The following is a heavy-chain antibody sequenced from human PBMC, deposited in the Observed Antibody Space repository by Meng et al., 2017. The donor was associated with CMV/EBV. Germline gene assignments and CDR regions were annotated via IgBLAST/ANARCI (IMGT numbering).Heavy chain of an antibody. CDR3: AREPTYYYGSGIYSYYYYGMDV. CDR2: ISSSSSYI. D-gene: IGHD3-10*01. J-gene: IGHJ6*02. V-gene: IGHV3-21*01. Sequence: GESLKISCAVSGFTFSSYNMNWVRQAPGKGLEWVSSISSSSSYIYYADSVKGRFTISRDNAKNSLHLQMNSLRAEDTAVYYCAREPTYYYGSGIYSYYYYGMDVWGQGTTVTVSS. CDR1: GFTFSSYN.